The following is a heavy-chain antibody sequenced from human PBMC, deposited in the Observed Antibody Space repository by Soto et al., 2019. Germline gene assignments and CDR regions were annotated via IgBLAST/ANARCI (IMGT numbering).Heavy chain of an antibody. CDR3: AKGRGNFYYYMDA. J-gene: IGHJ6*03. D-gene: IGHD3-16*01. CDR2: IWSDGNDK. Sequence: GESLKISCAASGVTFSSHGMHWVRQAPGKGLEWVAVIWSDGNDKYYVDSVKGRFTISRDNSKNTLYLQMSSLRAEDTAVYYCAKGRGNFYYYMDAWGSGTTVTVSS. V-gene: IGHV3-33*06. CDR1: GVTFSSHG.